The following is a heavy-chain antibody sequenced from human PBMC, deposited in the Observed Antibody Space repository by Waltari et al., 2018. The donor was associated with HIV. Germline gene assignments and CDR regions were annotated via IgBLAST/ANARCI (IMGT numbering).Heavy chain of an antibody. CDR1: GFTFSSYG. D-gene: IGHD6-19*01. CDR3: ARGASGWSPGY. J-gene: IGHJ4*02. V-gene: IGHV3-30*03. Sequence: QVQLVESGGGVVQPGRSLRLSCAASGFTFSSYGMHWVRQAPGKGLEWVKVISYYGDNKYYADSGKGRVTISRDNSKNTLYLQMNSLRPEDTAVYYCARGASGWSPGYWGQGTLVTVSS. CDR2: ISYYGDNK.